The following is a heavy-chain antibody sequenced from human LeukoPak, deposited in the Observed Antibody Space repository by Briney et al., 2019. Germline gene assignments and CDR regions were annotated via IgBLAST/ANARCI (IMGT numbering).Heavy chain of an antibody. V-gene: IGHV3-9*01. CDR3: AKDRHSSSSSGTWFDP. D-gene: IGHD6-6*01. CDR2: ISWNSGSI. CDR1: GFTFDDYA. Sequence: PGGSLRLSCAASGFTFDDYAMHWVRHAPGKGLEWVSGISWNSGSIVYADSVKGRFTISRDNAKNSLYLQMNSLRAEDTALYYCAKDRHSSSSSGTWFDPWGQGTLVTVSS. J-gene: IGHJ5*02.